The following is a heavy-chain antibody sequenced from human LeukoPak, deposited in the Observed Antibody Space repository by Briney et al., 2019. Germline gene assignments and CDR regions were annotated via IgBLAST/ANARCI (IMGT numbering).Heavy chain of an antibody. D-gene: IGHD2-2*01. CDR3: ARDLGIPASPFDY. CDR1: GFTFDYYA. J-gene: IGHJ4*02. Sequence: PGGSLRPSCSVSGFTFDYYAMHWVRHAPGTGLEWVSLISADGFRTNYADSVKGRFTISRDNSKNSLFLQMNSLRSEDTAFYFCARDLGIPASPFDYWGLGTLVTVSS. CDR2: ISADGFRT. V-gene: IGHV3-43*02.